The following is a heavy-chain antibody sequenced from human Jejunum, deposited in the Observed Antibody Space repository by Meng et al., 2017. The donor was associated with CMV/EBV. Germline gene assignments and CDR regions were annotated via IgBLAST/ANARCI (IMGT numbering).Heavy chain of an antibody. D-gene: IGHD3-16*01. CDR2: IKQDGSEK. J-gene: IGHJ4*02. V-gene: IGHV3-7*01. CDR1: GFTFRSYW. Sequence: GFTFRSYWMSWVRQAPGKGLEWVANIKQDGSEKYYGVSVKGRFTISRDNAKNSLSLQMNSLRAEDTAVYYCARDLENGYASSIKDYWGQGTLVTVSS. CDR3: ARDLENGYASSIKDY.